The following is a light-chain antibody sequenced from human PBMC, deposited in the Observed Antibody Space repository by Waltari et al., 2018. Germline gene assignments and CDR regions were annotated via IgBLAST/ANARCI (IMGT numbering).Light chain of an antibody. CDR3: SSRDSSASHVL. Sequence: SSELTQDPAVSVALGQTVRITCQGASLRTSYASWYQQKSGQAPILVLFGKNKRPSGIPDRFSGYNSETTTALTITGAQAEDEADYDCSSRDSSASHVLFAGGTKLTVL. V-gene: IGLV3-19*01. CDR1: SLRTSY. CDR2: GKN. J-gene: IGLJ2*01.